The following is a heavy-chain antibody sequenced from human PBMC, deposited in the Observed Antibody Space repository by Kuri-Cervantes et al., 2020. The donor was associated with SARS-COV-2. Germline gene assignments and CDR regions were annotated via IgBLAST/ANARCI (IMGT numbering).Heavy chain of an antibody. V-gene: IGHV4-59*01. CDR2: IYYSGST. CDR3: ARGHLANWNNWFDP. Sequence: SETLSLICTVSGGSISSYYWSWIRQPPGKGLEWIGYIYYSGSTNYNPSLKSRVTISVDTSKNQFSLKLSSVTAADTAVYYCARGHLANWNNWFDPWGQGTLVTVSS. D-gene: IGHD1-20*01. J-gene: IGHJ5*02. CDR1: GGSISSYY.